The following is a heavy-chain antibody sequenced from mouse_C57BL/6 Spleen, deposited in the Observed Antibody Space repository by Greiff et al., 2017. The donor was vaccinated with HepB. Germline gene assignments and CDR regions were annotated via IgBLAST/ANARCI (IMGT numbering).Heavy chain of an antibody. Sequence: VMLVESGPELVKPGASVKISCKASGYAFSSSWMNWVKQRPGKGLEWIGRIYPGDGDTNYNGKFKGKATLTADKSSSTAYMQLSSLTSEDSAVYFCARLGLLYAMDYWGQGTSVTVSS. CDR2: IYPGDGDT. V-gene: IGHV1-82*01. CDR1: GYAFSSSW. J-gene: IGHJ4*01. CDR3: ARLGLLYAMDY. D-gene: IGHD2-13*01.